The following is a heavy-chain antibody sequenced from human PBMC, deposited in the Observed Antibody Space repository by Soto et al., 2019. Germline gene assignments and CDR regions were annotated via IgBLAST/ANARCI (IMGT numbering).Heavy chain of an antibody. V-gene: IGHV1-18*01. CDR2: ISAYIGNT. CDR3: AAGYSSCSGFLRSDY. D-gene: IGHD6-13*01. Sequence: ASVKVSCKASGYTFTSYGISWVRQSPEQWLEWMGWISAYIGNTNYAQKLQGRVTMTTDTSTSTAYMELRSLTSDDTAVYYCAAGYSSCSGFLRSDYWGQGTLVTVSS. J-gene: IGHJ4*02. CDR1: GYTFTSYG.